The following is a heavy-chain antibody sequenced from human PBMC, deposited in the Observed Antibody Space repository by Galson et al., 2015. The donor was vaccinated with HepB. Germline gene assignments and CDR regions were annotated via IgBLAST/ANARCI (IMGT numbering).Heavy chain of an antibody. CDR3: ARDMDDSSGYYSLGLFDY. CDR2: ISASGGST. CDR1: GFTFSNYA. V-gene: IGHV3-23*01. J-gene: IGHJ4*02. D-gene: IGHD3-22*01. Sequence: SLRLSCAASGFTFSNYAMNWVRQAPGKGLEWVSVISASGGSTYYADSVKGRFTISRDNSKNTLYLQMNSLRAEDTAVYYCARDMDDSSGYYSLGLFDYGGQGTLVTVSS.